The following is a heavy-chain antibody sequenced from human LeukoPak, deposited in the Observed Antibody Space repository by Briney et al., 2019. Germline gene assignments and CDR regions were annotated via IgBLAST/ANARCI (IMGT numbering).Heavy chain of an antibody. CDR1: GFTFSSYE. D-gene: IGHD3-10*01. J-gene: IGHJ4*02. V-gene: IGHV3-74*01. CDR3: AKDLHYGSADY. Sequence: GSLRLSCAASGFTFSSYEMNWVRQAPGKGLVWVSFINPDGSTTNYADSVKGRFTISRDNAKNALYLQMNSLRAEDTAVYYCAKDLHYGSADYWGQGTLVTVSS. CDR2: INPDGSTT.